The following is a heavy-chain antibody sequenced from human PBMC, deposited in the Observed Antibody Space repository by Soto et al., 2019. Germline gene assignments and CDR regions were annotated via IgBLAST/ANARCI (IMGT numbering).Heavy chain of an antibody. CDR3: AISVDTAMVREDY. Sequence: QVQLVQSGAEVKKPGSSVKVSCKASGGTFSSYAISWVRQALGQGLEWMGGIIPIFGTANYAQKFQGRVTITEDDTTSTAYMELSSLRSDDTAVYYCAISVDTAMVREDYWGQGTLVTVSS. CDR2: IIPIFGTA. V-gene: IGHV1-69*01. J-gene: IGHJ4*02. D-gene: IGHD5-18*01. CDR1: GGTFSSYA.